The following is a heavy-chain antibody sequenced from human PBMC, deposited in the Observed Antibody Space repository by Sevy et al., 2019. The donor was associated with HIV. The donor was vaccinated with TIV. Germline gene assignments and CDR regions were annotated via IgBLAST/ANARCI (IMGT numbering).Heavy chain of an antibody. CDR2: ISNSGSII. V-gene: IGHV3-48*03. CDR1: GFTFSSYE. J-gene: IGHJ1*01. D-gene: IGHD6-13*01. CDR3: AREDGSRQYFQY. Sequence: GGSLRLSCVASGFTFSSYEMNWVRQAPGKGLKWVSHISNSGSIIYYEDSVKGRFTISRDNAKNSLYLQMNSLRAEDTAVYYCAREDGSRQYFQYWGQCTLVTVSS.